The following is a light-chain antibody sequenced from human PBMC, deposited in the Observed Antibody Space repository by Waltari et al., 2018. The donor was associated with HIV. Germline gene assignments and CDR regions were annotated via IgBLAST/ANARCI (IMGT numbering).Light chain of an antibody. Sequence: QTVVTQEPSLSVSPGGAVTLTCGLKSGSVYILPFPSWYRQTPGQTPRTLIYNTKTRSAGVPDRFSGSIVGTKAALTITGAQADDESDYYCVLCFGGGMSYVFGTGTRVTVL. J-gene: IGLJ1*01. CDR1: SGSVYILPF. CDR3: VLCFGGGMSYV. CDR2: NTK. V-gene: IGLV8-61*01.